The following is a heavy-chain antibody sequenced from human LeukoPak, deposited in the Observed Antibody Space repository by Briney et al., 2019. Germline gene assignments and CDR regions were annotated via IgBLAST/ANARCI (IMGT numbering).Heavy chain of an antibody. CDR1: GFRFGTYN. CDR3: ARDPGLSGYYFDY. Sequence: GGSLRLSCAASGFRFGTYNMNWVRQAPGKGLEWVSYISSSSSTIYYADSVKGRFTISRDNAKDSLCLQMNSLRAEDTAVYYCARDPGLSGYYFDYWGQGTLVTVSS. V-gene: IGHV3-48*01. J-gene: IGHJ4*02. CDR2: ISSSSSTI. D-gene: IGHD3-22*01.